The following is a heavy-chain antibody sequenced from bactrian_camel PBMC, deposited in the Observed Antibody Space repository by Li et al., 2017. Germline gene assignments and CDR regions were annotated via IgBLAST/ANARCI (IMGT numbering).Heavy chain of an antibody. J-gene: IGHJ6*01. D-gene: IGHD2*01. CDR1: GATYSNYC. V-gene: IGHV3S53*01. CDR3: AGSWDVSAKWALESMTRPDFGY. CDR2: IESDGSG. Sequence: VQLVESGGGSVQAGGSLRLSCVASGATYSNYCMAWFRQAPGKEREGVARIESDGSGSYADSVKGRFTISRDVAKNTVYLQMNSLLPEDTAVYYCAGSWDVSAKWALESMTRPDFGYWGQGTQVTVS.